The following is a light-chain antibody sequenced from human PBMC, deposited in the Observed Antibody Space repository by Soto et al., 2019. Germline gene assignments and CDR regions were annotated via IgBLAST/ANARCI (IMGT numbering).Light chain of an antibody. J-gene: IGKJ2*01. CDR2: GAS. CDR3: QQYNYWPPYT. CDR1: QSVSSN. Sequence: EIVMTQSPATLSVSPGERATLSCRASQSVSSNLAWYQQKPGQAPRLLIYGASTRATGIPARFSGSGSGTEFTLTITSLQSEHFAVYYCQQYNYWPPYTFGQGTKLEIK. V-gene: IGKV3-15*01.